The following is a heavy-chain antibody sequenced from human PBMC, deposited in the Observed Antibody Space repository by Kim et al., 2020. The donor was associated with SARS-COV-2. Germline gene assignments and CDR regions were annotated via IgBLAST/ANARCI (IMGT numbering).Heavy chain of an antibody. J-gene: IGHJ3*02. CDR3: TTYDKPAGYMVRVLSIVGATGDAFDI. V-gene: IGHV3-15*01. Sequence: GGSLRLSCAASGFTFSNAWMSWVRQAPGKGLEWVGRIKSKTDGGTTDYAAPVKGRFTISRDDSKNTLYLQMNSLKTEDTAVYYCTTYDKPAGYMVRVLSIVGATGDAFDIWGQGTMVTVSS. D-gene: IGHD1-26*01. CDR2: IKSKTDGGTT. CDR1: GFTFSNAW.